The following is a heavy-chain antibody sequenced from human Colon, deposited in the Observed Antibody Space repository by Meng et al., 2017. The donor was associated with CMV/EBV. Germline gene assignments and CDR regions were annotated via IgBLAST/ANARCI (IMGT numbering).Heavy chain of an antibody. CDR1: GYTFTDYY. D-gene: IGHD2-21*02. CDR3: ARALAWIVTGSFDY. Sequence: ASVKVSCKTSGYTFTDYYVHWVRQAPGQGLEWVGWVNPNSGGTNSALKFLGRVTMTTDTSIATVYLDLHSLRSDDTAVYCCARALAWIVTGSFDYWGQGTLVTVSS. V-gene: IGHV1-2*02. CDR2: VNPNSGGT. J-gene: IGHJ4*02.